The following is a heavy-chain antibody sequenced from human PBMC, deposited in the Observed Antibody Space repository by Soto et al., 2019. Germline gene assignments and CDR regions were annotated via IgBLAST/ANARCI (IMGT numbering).Heavy chain of an antibody. CDR3: ARPWSGYPAGYYYGMDV. J-gene: IGHJ6*02. CDR2: IIPIFGTA. CDR1: GGTFSSYA. D-gene: IGHD3-3*01. V-gene: IGHV1-69*01. Sequence: QVQLVQSGAEVKKPGSSVKVSCKASGGTFSSYAISWVRQAPGQGLEWMGGIIPIFGTANYAQKFQGRVTITADESTSTAYMELSSLRSEDTAVYYCARPWSGYPAGYYYGMDVCGQGTTVTVSS.